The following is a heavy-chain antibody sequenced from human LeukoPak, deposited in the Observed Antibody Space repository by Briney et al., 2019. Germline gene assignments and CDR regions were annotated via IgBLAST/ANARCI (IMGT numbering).Heavy chain of an antibody. Sequence: SETLSLTCAVYGGSFSGYYWSWIRQSPGKGLEWIGSIYYSGSSSYNPSLQSRVSISVGTSKNHISLKVFSLTAADTALYYCARHASGSAMMHYFDYWGQGNLVTVSS. J-gene: IGHJ4*02. CDR3: ARHASGSAMMHYFDY. CDR1: GGSFSGYY. D-gene: IGHD5-18*01. V-gene: IGHV4-34*01. CDR2: IYYSGSS.